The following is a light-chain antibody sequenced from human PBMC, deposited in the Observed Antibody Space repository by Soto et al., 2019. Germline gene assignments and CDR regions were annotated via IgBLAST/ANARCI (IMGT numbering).Light chain of an antibody. CDR2: DVS. Sequence: ENVLTQSPGTLSVSPGERATLFCRASQSVSNSYLAWYQQKPGQAPRLLIYDVSNRAAGIPARFSGSGSGTDFTLTISSLEPEDFAVYYCQQRSNWPRTFGQGTKVDIK. CDR3: QQRSNWPRT. J-gene: IGKJ1*01. V-gene: IGKV3-11*01. CDR1: QSVSNSY.